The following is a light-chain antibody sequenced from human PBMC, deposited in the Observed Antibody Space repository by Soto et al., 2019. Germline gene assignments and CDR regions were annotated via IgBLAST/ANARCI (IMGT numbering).Light chain of an antibody. Sequence: FHITQTLSTLSASVVDRLSITCVVSQTIFSWLAWYQQKPGKAPKLLISKASSLESGVPSRFSGSGSGTEFSLTIISLQHDDFATYYCQQSYSTLPITFGQGTRLEI. V-gene: IGKV1-5*03. CDR2: KAS. CDR1: QTIFSW. J-gene: IGKJ5*01. CDR3: QQSYSTLPIT.